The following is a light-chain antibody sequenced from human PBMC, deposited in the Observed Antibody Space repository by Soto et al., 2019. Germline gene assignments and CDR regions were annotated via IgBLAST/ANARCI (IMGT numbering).Light chain of an antibody. Sequence: QSALTQPRSVSGSPGQSVTISCTGTSSDVGGYNYVSWYQQHPGKAPKLMIYDVSKRPSGVPDRFSGSKSGNTAYLTISGLQSEDEADYYCCSYAGSYTWVFGTGTQLTVL. CDR1: SSDVGGYNY. CDR2: DVS. V-gene: IGLV2-11*01. CDR3: CSYAGSYTWV. J-gene: IGLJ1*01.